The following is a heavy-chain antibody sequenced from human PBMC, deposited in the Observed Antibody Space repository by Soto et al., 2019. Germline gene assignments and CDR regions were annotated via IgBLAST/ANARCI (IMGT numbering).Heavy chain of an antibody. CDR1: GYTFRSHG. J-gene: IGHJ6*02. D-gene: IGHD4-17*01. CDR2: SNGGNGFT. V-gene: IGHV1-3*02. CDR3: ARLSYSDALDV. Sequence: QVQLVQSGAEVRTPGASVKISCKASGYTFRSHGVQWVRQAPGQRLERVGWSNGGNGFTKYSQEFQDRVTITRDTAASTIYMELHSLTSDDTAVDYCARLSYSDALDVWGQGTTVTVSS.